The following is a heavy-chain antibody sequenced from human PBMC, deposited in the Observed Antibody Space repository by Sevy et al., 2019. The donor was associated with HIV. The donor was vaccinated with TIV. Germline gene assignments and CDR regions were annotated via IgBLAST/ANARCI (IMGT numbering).Heavy chain of an antibody. CDR3: ATGEGNIWNFDY. J-gene: IGHJ4*02. CDR1: GYTLTELS. CDR2: FDQEDGEI. V-gene: IGHV1-24*01. Sequence: ASVKVSCKVSGYTLTELSMHWERQPPGIGLEWVGGFDQEDGEIVYAQKFQGRVTMTEDTSTHTAYMDLSSLRSEDTAVYYCATGEGNIWNFDYWGQGTVVTVSS. D-gene: IGHD1-20*01.